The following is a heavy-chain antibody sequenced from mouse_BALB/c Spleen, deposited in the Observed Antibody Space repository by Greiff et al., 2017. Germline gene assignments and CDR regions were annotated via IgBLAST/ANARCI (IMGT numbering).Heavy chain of an antibody. V-gene: IGHV5-17*02. D-gene: IGHD1-1*01. J-gene: IGHJ1*01. CDR2: ISSGSSTI. CDR1: GFTFSSFG. Sequence: EVQLVESGGGLVQPGGSRKLSCAASGFTFSSFGMHWVRQAPEKGLEWVAYISSGSSTIYYADTVKGRFTISRDNPKNTLFLQMTSLRSEDTAMYYCAKGYYGSSPSYWYFDVWGAGTTVTVSS. CDR3: AKGYYGSSPSYWYFDV.